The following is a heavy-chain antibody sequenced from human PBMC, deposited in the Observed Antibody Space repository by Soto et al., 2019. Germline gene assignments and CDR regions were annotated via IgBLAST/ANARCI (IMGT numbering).Heavy chain of an antibody. CDR2: ISAYNGNT. CDR1: GYTFTGYG. V-gene: IGHV1-18*01. J-gene: IGHJ4*02. D-gene: IGHD1-26*01. Sequence: GASVKVSCKASGYTFTGYGISWVRQAPGQGLEWMGWISAYNGNTNYAQKLQGRVTMTTDTSTSTAYMELRSLRSDDTAVYYCARDMSQWELFSFDYWGQGTLVTVSS. CDR3: ARDMSQWELFSFDY.